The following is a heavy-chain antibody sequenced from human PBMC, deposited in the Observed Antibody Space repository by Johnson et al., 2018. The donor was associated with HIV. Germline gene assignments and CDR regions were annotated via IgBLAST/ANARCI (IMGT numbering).Heavy chain of an antibody. Sequence: VQLVESGGGLVQPGGSLRLSCAASGFAFRTYWMVWVRQVPGKRPVWVARIYNDGSRTTYADSVRGRFTISRDHAKSTVDLQMNSLRVEDTAVYYCAKVDCGGDTCAGYDPFDLWGQGTLVTVSS. CDR1: GFAFRTYW. J-gene: IGHJ3*01. V-gene: IGHV3-74*03. CDR3: AKVDCGGDTCAGYDPFDL. CDR2: IYNDGSRT. D-gene: IGHD2-21*01.